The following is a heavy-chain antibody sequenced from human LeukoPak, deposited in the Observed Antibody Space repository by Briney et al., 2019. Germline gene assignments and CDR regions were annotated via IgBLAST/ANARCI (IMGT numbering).Heavy chain of an antibody. Sequence: PGGSLRLSCAASGFTFSSYGMHWVRQAPGKGLEWVVVISYDGSNKYYADSVKGRFTISRDNSKNTLYLQMNSLRAEDTAVYYCARQYYYGSASYYGGEYWGQGTLVTVSS. D-gene: IGHD3-10*01. CDR3: ARQYYYGSASYYGGEY. J-gene: IGHJ4*02. CDR1: GFTFSSYG. V-gene: IGHV3-30*03. CDR2: ISYDGSNK.